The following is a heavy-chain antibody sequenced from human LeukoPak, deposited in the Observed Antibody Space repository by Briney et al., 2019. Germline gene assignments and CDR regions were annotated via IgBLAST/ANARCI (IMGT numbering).Heavy chain of an antibody. J-gene: IGHJ5*02. Sequence: GGSLRLSCAASGFTFSSYAMSWVRQAPGKGLEWVSAISGSGGSTCYADSVKGRFTISRDNSKNTLYLQMNSLRAEDTAVYYCAKGPAASIADNWFDPWGQGTLVTVSS. CDR3: AKGPAASIADNWFDP. D-gene: IGHD6-6*01. CDR1: GFTFSSYA. V-gene: IGHV3-23*01. CDR2: ISGSGGST.